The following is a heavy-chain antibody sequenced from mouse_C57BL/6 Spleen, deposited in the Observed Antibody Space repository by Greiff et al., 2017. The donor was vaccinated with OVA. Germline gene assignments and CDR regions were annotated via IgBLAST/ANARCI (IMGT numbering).Heavy chain of an antibody. Sequence: VQLQQSGAELVRPGASVTLSCKASGYTFTDYEMHWVKQTPVHGLEWIGAIDPETGGTAYNQKFKGKAILTADKSSSTAYMELRSLTSEDSAVYYCTRGRRGAWFAYWGQGTLVTVSA. CDR1: GYTFTDYE. J-gene: IGHJ3*01. V-gene: IGHV1-15*01. CDR3: TRGRRGAWFAY. CDR2: IDPETGGT.